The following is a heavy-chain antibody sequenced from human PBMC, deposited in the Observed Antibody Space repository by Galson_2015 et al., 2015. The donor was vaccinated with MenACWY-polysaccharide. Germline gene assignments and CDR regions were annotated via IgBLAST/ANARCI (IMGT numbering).Heavy chain of an antibody. D-gene: IGHD2-2*01. J-gene: IGHJ6*02. Sequence: SLRLSCAASGFTFSSYDMHWVRQATGKGLEWVSAIGTAGDTYYPGSVKGRFTISRENAKNSLYLQMNSLRAGDTAVYYCAGGVVVVPAAIHYGMDVWGQGTTVTVSS. CDR3: AGGVVVVPAAIHYGMDV. CDR2: IGTAGDT. V-gene: IGHV3-13*01. CDR1: GFTFSSYD.